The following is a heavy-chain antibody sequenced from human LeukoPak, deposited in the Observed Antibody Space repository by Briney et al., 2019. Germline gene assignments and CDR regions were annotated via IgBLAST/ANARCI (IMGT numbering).Heavy chain of an antibody. CDR1: GYTFTGYY. CDR3: ASDIVVVVAATRDY. Sequence: ASVKVSCKASGYTFTGYYMHWVRQAPGQGLEWMGRINPNSGGTNYAQKFQGRVTMTRDTSISTAYMELSWLRSDDTAVYYCASDIVVVVAATRDYWGQGTLVTVSS. D-gene: IGHD2-15*01. CDR2: INPNSGGT. J-gene: IGHJ4*02. V-gene: IGHV1-2*06.